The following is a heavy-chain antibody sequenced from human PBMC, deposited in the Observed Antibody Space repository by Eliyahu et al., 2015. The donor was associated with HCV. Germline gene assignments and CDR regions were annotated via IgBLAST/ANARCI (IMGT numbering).Heavy chain of an antibody. J-gene: IGHJ6*02. CDR1: GGSXSSYY. CDR2: IYYSGST. V-gene: IGHV4-59*01. Sequence: QVQLQESGPGLVKPSETLSLTCTVPGGSXSSYYWSWIRHPPGKGLEWIGYIYYSGSTNYNPSLKSRVTISVDTSKNQFSLKLSSVTAADTAVYYCAARLRSWGGMDVWGQGTTVTVSS. D-gene: IGHD4-17*01. CDR3: AARLRSWGGMDV.